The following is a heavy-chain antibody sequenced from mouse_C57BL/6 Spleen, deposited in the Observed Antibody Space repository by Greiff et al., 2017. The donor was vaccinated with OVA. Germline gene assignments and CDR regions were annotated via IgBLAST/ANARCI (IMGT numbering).Heavy chain of an antibody. CDR2: IDPETGGT. Sequence: VQLQQSGAELVRPGASVTLSCKASGYTFTDYEMHWVKQTPVHGLAWIGAIDPETGGTAYNQKFKGKAILTADKSSSTAYMELRSLTSEDSAVYYCTRSWVYFDYWGQGTTLTVSS. CDR3: TRSWVYFDY. CDR1: GYTFTDYE. J-gene: IGHJ2*01. V-gene: IGHV1-15*01.